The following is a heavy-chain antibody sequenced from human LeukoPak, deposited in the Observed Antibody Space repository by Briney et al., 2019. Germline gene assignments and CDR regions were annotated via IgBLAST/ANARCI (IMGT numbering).Heavy chain of an antibody. Sequence: GGSLRLSCAASGFTFSSYAMSWVRQAPGKGLEWVSAISGSGGSIYYADSVKGRFAISRDNSKNTLYLQMNSLRAEDTAVYYCAKGFSDTAIPDYWGQGTLVTVSS. D-gene: IGHD5-18*01. CDR1: GFTFSSYA. CDR2: ISGSGGSI. V-gene: IGHV3-23*01. J-gene: IGHJ4*02. CDR3: AKGFSDTAIPDY.